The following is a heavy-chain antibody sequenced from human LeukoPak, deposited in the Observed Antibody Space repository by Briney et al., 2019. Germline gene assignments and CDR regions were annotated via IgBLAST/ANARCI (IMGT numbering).Heavy chain of an antibody. CDR2: ASGKN. CDR1: GYSISSSYY. D-gene: IGHD2-8*02. V-gene: IGHV4-61*01. CDR3: ARALRNTVDI. Sequence: SETLSLTCAVSGYSISSSYYWSWIRQSPGKALEWIGASGKNNYNPSLRSRVTISVDTSKNQFSLRLNSVTAADTAVYYCARALRNTVDIWGQGTVVAVSS. J-gene: IGHJ3*02.